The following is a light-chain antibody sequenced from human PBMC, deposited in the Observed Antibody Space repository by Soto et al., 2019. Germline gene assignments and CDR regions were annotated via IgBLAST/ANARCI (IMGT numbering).Light chain of an antibody. CDR2: GTS. J-gene: IGKJ1*01. Sequence: EIVMTQSPATLSVSPGERATLSCRASQSVSNNLAWYQQKPGQAPRLLIHGTSTRAAGIPARFSGSGSGTEFTLTISSLQSEDFAVYYCQQCDNWPRTFSQGTKVDIK. CDR3: QQCDNWPRT. CDR1: QSVSNN. V-gene: IGKV3-15*01.